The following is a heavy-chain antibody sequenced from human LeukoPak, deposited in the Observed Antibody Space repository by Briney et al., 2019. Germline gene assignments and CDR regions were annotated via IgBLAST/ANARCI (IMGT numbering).Heavy chain of an antibody. J-gene: IGHJ4*02. CDR3: AVDFYYDSSGFD. D-gene: IGHD3-22*01. Sequence: PGGSLRLSCAASGFTVSSNYMSWVRQAPGKGLEWVSVIYSGGSTYYADSVKGRFTISRDNSKNTLYLQMNSLRAEDTAVYYCAVDFYYDSSGFDWGQGTLVTVSS. V-gene: IGHV3-66*01. CDR1: GFTVSSNY. CDR2: IYSGGST.